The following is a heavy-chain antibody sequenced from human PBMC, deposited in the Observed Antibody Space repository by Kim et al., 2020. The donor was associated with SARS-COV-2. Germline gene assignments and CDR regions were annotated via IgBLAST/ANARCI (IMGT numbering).Heavy chain of an antibody. J-gene: IGHJ6*01. D-gene: IGHD3-3*01. Sequence: SETLSLTCTVSGGSISSYYWSWIRQPPGKGLEWIGYIYYSGSTNYNPSLKSRVTISVDTSKNQFSLKLSSVTAADTAVYYCARDHDSTIFGVVTNSYYYG. V-gene: IGHV4-59*01. CDR1: GGSISSYY. CDR3: ARDHDSTIFGVVTNSYYYG. CDR2: IYYSGST.